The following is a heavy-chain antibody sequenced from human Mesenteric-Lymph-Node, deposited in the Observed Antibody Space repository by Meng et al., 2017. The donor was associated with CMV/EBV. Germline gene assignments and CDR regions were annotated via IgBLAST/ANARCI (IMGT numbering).Heavy chain of an antibody. CDR2: ISGSGDGA. J-gene: IGHJ5*01. V-gene: IGHV3-23*01. CDR1: GFTFSSYS. D-gene: IGHD2-2*01. Sequence: GGSLRLSCAASGFTFSSYSMNWVRQAPGKGLEWVSSISGSGDGAYYTDSVKGRLTISRDNSKNTLYLQMNSLRAEDTAVYYCAKDSGPDCSSSSCTHWFDSWGQGTRVTVSS. CDR3: AKDSGPDCSSSSCTHWFDS.